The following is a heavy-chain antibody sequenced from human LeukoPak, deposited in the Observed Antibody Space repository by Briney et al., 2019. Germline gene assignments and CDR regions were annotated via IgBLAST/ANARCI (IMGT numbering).Heavy chain of an antibody. Sequence: GGSLRLSCAGSGFTFSSYGMHWVRQAPGKGLEWVAFIRYDENNKYHADSVKGRFTISRDNSKNTLYLQMNSLRTEDTAFYYCATLNYFDYWGQGTLVTVSS. CDR3: ATLNYFDY. J-gene: IGHJ4*02. CDR2: IRYDENNK. V-gene: IGHV3-30*02. CDR1: GFTFSSYG.